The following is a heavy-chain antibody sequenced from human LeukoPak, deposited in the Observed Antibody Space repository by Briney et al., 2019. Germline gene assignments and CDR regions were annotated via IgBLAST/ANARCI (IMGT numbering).Heavy chain of an antibody. V-gene: IGHV3-23*01. J-gene: IGHJ4*02. Sequence: GGSLRLSCAASGVTFSTYAMNWVRQAPGKGLEWVSVISSSGNMYYADSVKGRFIISRDNSKNTLYLQMNSLRAEDTAVYYCAKGRRSNDYYSQSDYWGQGTLVTVSS. CDR2: ISSSGNM. D-gene: IGHD3-10*01. CDR3: AKGRRSNDYYSQSDY. CDR1: GVTFSTYA.